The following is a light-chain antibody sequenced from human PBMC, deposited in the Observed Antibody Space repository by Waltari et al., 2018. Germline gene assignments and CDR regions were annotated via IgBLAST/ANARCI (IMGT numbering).Light chain of an antibody. CDR3: QQYYSHPPT. CDR2: AAS. CDR1: QGISSY. V-gene: IGKV1-8*01. Sequence: AIRITQSPSSLSASTGDRVTITCRASQGISSYLAWYQQKPGNAPKFLIYAASTLQSGVPSRFSGSGSGTDFTLTISCLQSEDFASYYCQQYYSHPPTFGQGTKVENK. J-gene: IGKJ1*01.